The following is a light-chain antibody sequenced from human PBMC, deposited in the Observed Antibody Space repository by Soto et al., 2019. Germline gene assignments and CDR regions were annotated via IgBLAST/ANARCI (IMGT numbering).Light chain of an antibody. CDR2: GTS. Sequence: EIVLTQSPGPLSLSPGERATLSCRATQSLSRDYVAWYQQKPGQAPRLLIYGTSSRSAGIPDRISGSGSGTDFTPTSSRLEPEDVAVYYCQHDGSSLWTFGQGTKVEIK. J-gene: IGKJ1*01. V-gene: IGKV3-20*01. CDR1: QSLSRDY. CDR3: QHDGSSLWT.